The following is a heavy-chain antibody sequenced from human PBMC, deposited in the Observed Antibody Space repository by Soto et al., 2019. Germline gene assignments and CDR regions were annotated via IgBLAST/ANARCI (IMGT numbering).Heavy chain of an antibody. J-gene: IGHJ4*02. CDR3: AKVFYYYDSSGYYYFDY. CDR2: ISGSGSTI. Sequence: GGSLRLSCAASGFTFSSYAVSWVRQAPGKGPEWISSISGSGSTIYYADSVKGRFTISRDDSKNTLYLQMSSLRAEDTAVYYCAKVFYYYDSSGYYYFDYWGQGTLVTVSS. D-gene: IGHD3-22*01. V-gene: IGHV3-23*01. CDR1: GFTFSSYA.